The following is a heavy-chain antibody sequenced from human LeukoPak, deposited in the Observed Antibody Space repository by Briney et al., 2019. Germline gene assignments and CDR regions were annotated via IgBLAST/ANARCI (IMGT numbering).Heavy chain of an antibody. D-gene: IGHD2-15*01. V-gene: IGHV3-30*02. J-gene: IGHJ3*02. CDR2: IRNVGNDK. Sequence: GGSLTLSCAASGFTFDCCGMHWVRQAPGKGLEWVAFIRNVGNDKYYADSVKGRFFISRDNSKNTLSLQMNSLRAEDTALYYCATQNDFYCSGGSCYVLDPDAFDIWGQGTMVTVSS. CDR1: GFTFDCCG. CDR3: ATQNDFYCSGGSCYVLDPDAFDI.